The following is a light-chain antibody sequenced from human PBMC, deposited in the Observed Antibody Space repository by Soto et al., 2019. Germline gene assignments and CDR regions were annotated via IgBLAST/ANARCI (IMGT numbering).Light chain of an antibody. Sequence: QSALTQPRSVSGSPGQSVAISCTGTSSDVGGHSYVSWYQHHPGKAPKLMIYDFTKRPSGVPDRLSGSKSGNTASLTISGLQAEDAGDYYCCSYAGSYVVFGGGTKLTVL. CDR3: CSYAGSYVV. J-gene: IGLJ2*01. V-gene: IGLV2-11*01. CDR2: DFT. CDR1: SSDVGGHSY.